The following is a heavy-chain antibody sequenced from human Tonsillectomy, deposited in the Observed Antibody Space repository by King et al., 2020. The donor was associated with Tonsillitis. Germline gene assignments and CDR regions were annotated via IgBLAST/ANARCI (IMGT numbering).Heavy chain of an antibody. D-gene: IGHD4-11*01. CDR2: IRYDGSKK. Sequence: VQLVESGGGVVQPGGSLRLSCAASGFSFSSSGMHWARQAPGKGLEWVAFIRYDGSKKYYADSEKGRFTISRENSKNTLYLQMNNLRGEDTAVYYCSKEYSNYGMDGWGQGTTVTVSS. J-gene: IGHJ6*02. CDR1: GFSFSSSG. V-gene: IGHV3-30*02. CDR3: SKEYSNYGMDG.